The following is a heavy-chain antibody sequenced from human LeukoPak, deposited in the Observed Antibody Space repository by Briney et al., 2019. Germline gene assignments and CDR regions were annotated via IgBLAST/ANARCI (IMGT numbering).Heavy chain of an antibody. D-gene: IGHD2-8*02. CDR1: GFTFSDYY. V-gene: IGHV3-11*04. J-gene: IGHJ4*02. Sequence: GGXLRLSCAAPGFTFSDYYMSWLRQAPGKGLEWVSYISSSGSTIYYADSVKGRFTISRDNAKNSLYLQMNSLRAEDTAVYYCAREYWPYYFDYWGQGTLVTVSS. CDR2: ISSSGSTI. CDR3: AREYWPYYFDY.